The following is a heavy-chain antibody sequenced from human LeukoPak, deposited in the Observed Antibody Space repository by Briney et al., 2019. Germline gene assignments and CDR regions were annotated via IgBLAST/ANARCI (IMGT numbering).Heavy chain of an antibody. CDR1: GFTFSSYA. D-gene: IGHD1-26*01. CDR3: TTSGNYFGDY. V-gene: IGHV3-23*01. Sequence: GGSLRLSCAASGFTFSSYAMSWVRQAPGAGLDWVSSITDSGGSTYCADSVKGRFTISRDNSKNTLYLQMNSLRAEDTAVYYCTTSGNYFGDYWGQGTPVTVSS. CDR2: ITDSGGST. J-gene: IGHJ4*02.